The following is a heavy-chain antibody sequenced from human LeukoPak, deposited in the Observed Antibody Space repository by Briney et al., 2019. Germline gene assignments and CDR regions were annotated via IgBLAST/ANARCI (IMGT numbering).Heavy chain of an antibody. J-gene: IGHJ4*02. D-gene: IGHD6-6*01. CDR3: ARGDGTSSGLYFHY. CDR2: IHQEGRTK. V-gene: IGHV3-7*01. Sequence: GESLRLSCAASGFTFNTFWMTWLRQAPGKGLEWVANIHQEGRTKYYADSVKGRFTISRDNANNALNLHINSLRAEDTALYYCARGDGTSSGLYFHYWGQGTLVTVSS. CDR1: GFTFNTFW.